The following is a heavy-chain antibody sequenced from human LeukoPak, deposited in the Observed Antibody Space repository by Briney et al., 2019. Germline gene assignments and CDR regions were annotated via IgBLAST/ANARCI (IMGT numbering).Heavy chain of an antibody. Sequence: GGSLRLSCAASGFTFSSYAMSWVRQAPGKGLEWVSAISGSGGSTYYADSVKGRFTISRDNAKNSLYLQMNSLRAEDTAVYYCAGAPGDIVATNFDYWGQGTLVTVSS. CDR2: ISGSGGST. CDR1: GFTFSSYA. CDR3: AGAPGDIVATNFDY. V-gene: IGHV3-23*01. J-gene: IGHJ4*02. D-gene: IGHD5-12*01.